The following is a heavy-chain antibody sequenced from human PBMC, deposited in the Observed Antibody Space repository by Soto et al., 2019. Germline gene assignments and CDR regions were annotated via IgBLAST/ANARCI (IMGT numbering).Heavy chain of an antibody. CDR3: ARDRGRGYSPYGMDV. D-gene: IGHD5-18*01. CDR1: GGSISGYY. J-gene: IGHJ6*02. Sequence: SETLSLTCTVSGGSISGYYWSWIRQPPGKGLEWIGYIYSSGSTNYSPSLKSRVNKSLDTSKNQFSLKIKSVTAADTAVYYCARDRGRGYSPYGMDVWGQGTTVTVSS. CDR2: IYSSGST. V-gene: IGHV4-59*01.